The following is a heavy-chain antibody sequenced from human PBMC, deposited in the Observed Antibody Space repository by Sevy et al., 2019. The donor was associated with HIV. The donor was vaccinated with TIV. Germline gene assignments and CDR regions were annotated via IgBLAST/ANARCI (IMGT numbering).Heavy chain of an antibody. CDR3: ARDDPVMNAFDI. V-gene: IGHV4-61*08. D-gene: IGHD3-16*01. J-gene: IGHJ3*02. CDR1: GGSVNSGDYY. CDR2: IYYSGSS. Sequence: SETLSLTCTVSGGSVNSGDYYWSWIRQPPGKGLEWLGFIYYSGSSNYNPSLKSRVTISLDTSKNQFSLKMSSVTTADTAVYYCARDDPVMNAFDIWGQGTMVTVS.